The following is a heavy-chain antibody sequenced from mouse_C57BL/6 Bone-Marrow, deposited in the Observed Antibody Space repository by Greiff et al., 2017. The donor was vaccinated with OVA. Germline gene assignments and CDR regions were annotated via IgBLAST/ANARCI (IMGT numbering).Heavy chain of an antibody. CDR2: INPSSGYT. J-gene: IGHJ2*01. CDR3: ARRDDPAY. CDR1: GYTFTSYW. V-gene: IGHV1-7*01. Sequence: VQLQQSGADLAKPGASVKLSCKASGYTFTSYWMHWVKQRPGQGLEWIGYINPSSGYTKYNQKFKDKATLTADNTSCTAYMHLSSLTYANSAVSYCARRDDPAYWGQGTTLTVSS. D-gene: IGHD2-3*01.